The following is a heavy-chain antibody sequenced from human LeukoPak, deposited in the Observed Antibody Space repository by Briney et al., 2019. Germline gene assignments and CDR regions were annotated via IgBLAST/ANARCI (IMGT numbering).Heavy chain of an antibody. CDR1: GFTFSSYA. CDR2: ISGSGGST. CDR3: AKGASDGCSTSCYPLDAFDI. V-gene: IGHV3-23*01. D-gene: IGHD2-2*01. J-gene: IGHJ3*02. Sequence: GGSLRLSCAASGFTFSSYAMSWVRRAPGKGLEWVSAISGSGGSTYYADSVKGRFTISRDNSKNTLYLQMNSQRAEDTAVYYCAKGASDGCSTSCYPLDAFDIWGQGTMVTVSS.